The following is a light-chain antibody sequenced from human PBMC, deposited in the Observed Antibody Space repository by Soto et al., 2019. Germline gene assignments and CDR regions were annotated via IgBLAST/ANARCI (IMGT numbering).Light chain of an antibody. V-gene: IGKV3-11*01. Sequence: EIVLIQSPATLSLSPGERATLSCRASQSVSSSLAWYHQNPGQAPRLLIFDASNRATGIPVRFSGSGSGTDFTLTISSLEPEDFTVYYCQQHRNWPLTFGGGTKVDIK. CDR3: QQHRNWPLT. CDR2: DAS. J-gene: IGKJ4*01. CDR1: QSVSSS.